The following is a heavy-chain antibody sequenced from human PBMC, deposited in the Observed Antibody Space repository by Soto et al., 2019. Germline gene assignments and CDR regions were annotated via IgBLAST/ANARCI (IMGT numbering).Heavy chain of an antibody. D-gene: IGHD6-19*01. Sequence: GSSLRLSCAASEFTFSIYAMHCVRQAPGKGLEYVSVINSNGGSTDYANSVKGRFTISRDNSKNTLYLHINSLKVDDTAMYYCARSYSAGWHYFDYRGRGSL. CDR1: EFTFSIYA. CDR3: ARSYSAGWHYFDY. CDR2: INSNGGST. J-gene: IGHJ4*02. V-gene: IGHV3-64*01.